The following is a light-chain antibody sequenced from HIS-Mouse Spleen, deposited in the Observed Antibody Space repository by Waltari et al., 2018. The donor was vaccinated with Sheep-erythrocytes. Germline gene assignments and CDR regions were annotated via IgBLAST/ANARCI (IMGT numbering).Light chain of an antibody. J-gene: IGLJ3*02. CDR1: STNIGRHY. Sequence: QSVLTQPPSASGTPGQRVPISCSGTSTNIGRHYVYWYQQLPGTAPKLLIYRNNQRPSGVPDRFSGSKSGTSASLAISGLRSEDEADYYCAAWDDSLSGPVFGGGTKLTVL. CDR2: RNN. CDR3: AAWDDSLSGPV. V-gene: IGLV1-47*01.